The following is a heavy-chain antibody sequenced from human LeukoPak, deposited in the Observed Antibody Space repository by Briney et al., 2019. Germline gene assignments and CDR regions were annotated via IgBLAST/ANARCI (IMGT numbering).Heavy chain of an antibody. CDR3: ARLDCISDTCYNY. V-gene: IGHV4-59*08. Sequence: SEALSLTCIVSGDSISSDYWSWIRQSPGKGLEWIGYINYSGSSEYKHSLKSRVTISVGRSKNQVSLRMRSVTAADTAVYYCARLDCISDTCYNYWALGALVTVSS. J-gene: IGHJ4*02. D-gene: IGHD2-21*01. CDR1: GDSISSDY. CDR2: INYSGSS.